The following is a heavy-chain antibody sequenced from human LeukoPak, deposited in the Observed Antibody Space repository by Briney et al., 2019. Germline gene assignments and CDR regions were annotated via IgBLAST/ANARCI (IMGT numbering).Heavy chain of an antibody. CDR3: AKAWELLSAFDI. V-gene: IGHV3-30*18. Sequence: QPGRSLRLSCAASGFTFSSYGMHWVRQAPGKGLEWVAVIAHDGSNKYYADSVKGRFTISRDNSKNTLYLQMNSLRAEDTAVYSCAKAWELLSAFDIWGQGTMVTVSS. D-gene: IGHD1-26*01. CDR1: GFTFSSYG. CDR2: IAHDGSNK. J-gene: IGHJ3*02.